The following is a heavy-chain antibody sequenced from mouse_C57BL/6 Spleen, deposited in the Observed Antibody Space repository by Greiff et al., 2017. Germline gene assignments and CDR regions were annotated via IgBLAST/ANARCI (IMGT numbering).Heavy chain of an antibody. CDR2: INPSSGYT. V-gene: IGHV1-7*01. D-gene: IGHD1-1*01. CDR1: GYTFTSYW. CDR3: AWGYVSSNWYFDV. Sequence: VQLQQSGAELAKPGASVKLSCKASGYTFTSYWMHWVKQRPGQGLEWIGYINPSSGYTKYNQKFKDKATLTADKSSSTAYMQLSSLTYEDSAVYYCAWGYVSSNWYFDVWGTGTTVTVSS. J-gene: IGHJ1*03.